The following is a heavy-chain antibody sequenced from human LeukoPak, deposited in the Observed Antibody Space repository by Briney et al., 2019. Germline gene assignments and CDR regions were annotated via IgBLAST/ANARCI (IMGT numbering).Heavy chain of an antibody. CDR1: GFTFSSYW. Sequence: GGSLRLSCAASGFTFSSYWMHWVRQAPGKGLVWVSRINSDGSSTSYADSVKGRFTISRDNAKNTLYLQMNSLRAEDTAVYYCARREFYDSSGYPFDYWGQGTLVIVSS. CDR3: ARREFYDSSGYPFDY. J-gene: IGHJ4*02. CDR2: INSDGSST. V-gene: IGHV3-74*01. D-gene: IGHD3-22*01.